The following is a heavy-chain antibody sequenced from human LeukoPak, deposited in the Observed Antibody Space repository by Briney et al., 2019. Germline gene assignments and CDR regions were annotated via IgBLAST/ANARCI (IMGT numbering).Heavy chain of an antibody. D-gene: IGHD2-2*02. Sequence: PSETLSLTCTVSGYSISSGYYWGWIRQPPGKGLEWIGSIYHSGSTYYNPSLKSRVTISVDTSKNQFSLKLSSVTAADTAVYYCAELQYQTTYNWFDPWGQGTLVTVSS. J-gene: IGHJ5*02. CDR2: IYHSGST. V-gene: IGHV4-38-2*02. CDR1: GYSISSGYY. CDR3: AELQYQTTYNWFDP.